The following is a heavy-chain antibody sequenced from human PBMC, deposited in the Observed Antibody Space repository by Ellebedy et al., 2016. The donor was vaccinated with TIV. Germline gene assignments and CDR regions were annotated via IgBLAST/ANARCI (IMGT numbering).Heavy chain of an antibody. V-gene: IGHV3-30*02. J-gene: IGHJ6*02. CDR1: GFSFSTYG. CDR2: KRFDGRNE. D-gene: IGHD1-26*01. CDR3: AREGRSGSYPWYSYAMDV. Sequence: GESLKISCVASGFSFSTYGMHWVRQAPGKGLEWVAFKRFDGRNEYNRDSVKGRFIISRDNSRNTLDLQMNSLRAEDTAVYYCAREGRSGSYPWYSYAMDVWGQGTTVTVSS.